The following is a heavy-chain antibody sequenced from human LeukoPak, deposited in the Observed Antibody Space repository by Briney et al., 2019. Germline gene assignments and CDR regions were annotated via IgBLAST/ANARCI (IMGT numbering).Heavy chain of an antibody. CDR3: ARRRETGNPYFDY. Sequence: SETLSLTCTVSAGSISSSSYYWGWIRQPPGKGLEWIGYIYYTGYSYYNPSLKSRVTISVDTSKNQFSLKLSSVTAADTAVYYCARRRETGNPYFDYWGQGTLVTASS. D-gene: IGHD4-23*01. V-gene: IGHV4-39*01. CDR1: AGSISSSSYY. CDR2: IYYTGYS. J-gene: IGHJ4*02.